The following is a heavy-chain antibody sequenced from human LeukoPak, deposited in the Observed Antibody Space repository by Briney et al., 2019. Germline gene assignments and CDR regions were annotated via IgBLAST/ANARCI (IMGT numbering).Heavy chain of an antibody. J-gene: IGHJ4*02. D-gene: IGHD1-1*01. V-gene: IGHV4-59*01. Sequence: PSETLSLTCTVSGGSISSYYWSWIRQPPGKGLEWIGYIYYSGSTNYNPSLKSRVTISVDTSKNQFSLKLSSVTAADTAVYYCARVFVDPTGGTIQGDEGYYFDYWGLGTLVTVSS. CDR3: ARVFVDPTGGTIQGDEGYYFDY. CDR2: IYYSGST. CDR1: GGSISSYY.